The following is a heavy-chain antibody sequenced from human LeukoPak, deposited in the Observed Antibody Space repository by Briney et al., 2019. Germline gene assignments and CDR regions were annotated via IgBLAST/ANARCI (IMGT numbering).Heavy chain of an antibody. Sequence: GGSLRLSCAASGFTFSSYAMTWVRQAPGKGLEWVSAISGSGGTTYYADSVKGRFTISRDNSKNTLYLQMNSLRAEDTAVYYCAKETGMAARRTNFDYWGQGTLVTVSS. J-gene: IGHJ4*02. D-gene: IGHD6-6*01. CDR1: GFTFSSYA. CDR3: AKETGMAARRTNFDY. CDR2: ISGSGGTT. V-gene: IGHV3-23*01.